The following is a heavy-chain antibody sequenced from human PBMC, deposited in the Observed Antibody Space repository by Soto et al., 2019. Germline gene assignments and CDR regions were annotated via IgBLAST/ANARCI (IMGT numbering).Heavy chain of an antibody. CDR1: GFTFSSYW. Sequence: GSLRLSCAASGFTFSSYWMHWVRQAPGKGLLWVSRMNSDGSSTSYADSVKGRFTISRDNAKNTLNLQMNSLRAEDTAVYYCARGSSTSTDMDVWGKGTTVTVSS. V-gene: IGHV3-74*01. CDR2: MNSDGSST. J-gene: IGHJ6*03. CDR3: ARGSSTSTDMDV.